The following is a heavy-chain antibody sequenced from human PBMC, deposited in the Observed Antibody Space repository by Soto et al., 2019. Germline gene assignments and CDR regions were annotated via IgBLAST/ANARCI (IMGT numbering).Heavy chain of an antibody. CDR3: ARDLQDIVLVSDGMDV. J-gene: IGHJ6*02. CDR1: GFTVSSNY. D-gene: IGHD2-2*01. Sequence: EVQLVESGGGLVQPGGSLRLSCAASGFTVSSNYMSWVRQAPGKGLEWVSVIYSGGNTYYADSVKGRFTISRDNSKNTLYLQMNSLRAEDTAVYYCARDLQDIVLVSDGMDVWGQGTTVTVSS. V-gene: IGHV3-66*01. CDR2: IYSGGNT.